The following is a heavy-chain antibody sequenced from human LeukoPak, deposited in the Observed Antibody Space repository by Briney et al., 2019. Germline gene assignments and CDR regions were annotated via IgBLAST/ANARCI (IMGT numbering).Heavy chain of an antibody. CDR2: INHSGST. D-gene: IGHD5-18*01. Sequence: SETLSLTCAVYGGSFSGYYWSWIRQPPGKGLEWIGEINHSGSTNYNPSLKSRVTISVDTSKNQFSLKLSSVTAADTAVYYCARAVDTAMVTLWGQGTLVTVSS. CDR1: GGSFSGYY. V-gene: IGHV4-34*01. J-gene: IGHJ4*02. CDR3: ARAVDTAMVTL.